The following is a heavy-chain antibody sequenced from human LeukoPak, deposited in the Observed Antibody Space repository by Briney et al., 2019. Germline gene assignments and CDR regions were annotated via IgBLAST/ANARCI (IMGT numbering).Heavy chain of an antibody. V-gene: IGHV4-59*01. CDR1: AASLTSYY. Sequence: PPQTLSLTSTLSAASLTSYYCTCIRQPPRKGLEWDGYIYNSGSKNYNPSLESRVTISVDTAQIQFSLKLNSVTAADTAVYYCATNAGGFREAPFDYWGQGNLVTVSS. J-gene: IGHJ4*02. CDR2: IYNSGSK. D-gene: IGHD5-12*01. CDR3: ATNAGGFREAPFDY.